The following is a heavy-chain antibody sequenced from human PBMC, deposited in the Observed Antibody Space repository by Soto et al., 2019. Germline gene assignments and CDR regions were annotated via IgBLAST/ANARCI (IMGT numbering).Heavy chain of an antibody. J-gene: IGHJ6*02. CDR3: ARPEYSSSSYGMDV. CDR2: ISSSSSTI. D-gene: IGHD6-6*01. Sequence: EVQLVESGGGLVQLGGSLRLSCAASGFTFSSYSMNWFRQAPGKGLEWVSYISSSSSTIYYADSVKGRFTISRDNAKNSLYLQMNSLRDEDTAVYYCARPEYSSSSYGMDVWGQGTTVTVSS. CDR1: GFTFSSYS. V-gene: IGHV3-48*02.